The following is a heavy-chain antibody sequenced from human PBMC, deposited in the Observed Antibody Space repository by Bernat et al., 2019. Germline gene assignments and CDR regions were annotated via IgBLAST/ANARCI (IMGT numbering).Heavy chain of an antibody. CDR1: GGSFSGYY. V-gene: IGHV4-34*01. CDR3: ASRGRYYDFWGGYSPYNWFDH. Sequence: QVQLQQWGAGLLKPSETLSLTCAVYGGSFSGYYWSWIRQPPGKGLEWIGEINHSGSTNYNPSLKSRVTISVDTSKNQFSLKLSSVTAADTAVYYCASRGRYYDFWGGYSPYNWFDHWGQGTLVTVSS. CDR2: INHSGST. J-gene: IGHJ5*02. D-gene: IGHD3-3*01.